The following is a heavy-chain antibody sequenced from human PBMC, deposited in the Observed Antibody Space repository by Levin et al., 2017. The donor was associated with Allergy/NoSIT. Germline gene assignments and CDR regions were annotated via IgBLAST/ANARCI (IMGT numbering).Heavy chain of an antibody. V-gene: IGHV1-69*06. CDR3: ARDNDDSSGYAIWYAFDI. J-gene: IGHJ3*02. CDR2: IIPIFGTA. Sequence: ASVKVSCKASGGTFSSYAISWVRQAPGQGLEWMGGIIPIFGTANYAQKFQGRVTITADKSTSTAYMELSSLRSEDTAVYYCARDNDDSSGYAIWYAFDIWGQGTMVTVSS. D-gene: IGHD3-22*01. CDR1: GGTFSSYA.